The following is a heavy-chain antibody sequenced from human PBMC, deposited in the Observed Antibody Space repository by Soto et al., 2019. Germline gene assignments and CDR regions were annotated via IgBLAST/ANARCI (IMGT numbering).Heavy chain of an antibody. CDR1: GYTFSSYA. V-gene: IGHV1-3*01. CDR2: INAGYGNT. CDR3: ARDTGDGTLDF. J-gene: IGHJ4*02. D-gene: IGHD7-27*01. Sequence: GASVKVSCKASGYTFSSYAMHWVLQAPGQRLEWMGWINAGYGNTKSSQKFQDRVTISRDTSASTAYMELTSLRSEDTAVYYCARDTGDGTLDFWGQGTLVTVSS.